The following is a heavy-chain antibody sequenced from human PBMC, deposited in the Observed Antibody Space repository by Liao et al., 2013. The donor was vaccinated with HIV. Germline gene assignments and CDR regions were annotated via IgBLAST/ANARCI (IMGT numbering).Heavy chain of an antibody. V-gene: IGHV4-59*01. CDR2: IYYSGIT. Sequence: QMQLQESGPGLVKPSETLSLTCTVSGGSISSYYWSWMRQSPGKGLEWIGYIYYSGITNYNPSLKSRVTISIDTSKKHFSLKLRSVTAADTAVYYCARGILNYYDSSGYYDAFVYLGPKGRIGHRLF. CDR3: ARGILNYYDSSGYYDAFVY. D-gene: IGHD3-22*01. CDR1: GGSISSYY. J-gene: IGHJ3*02.